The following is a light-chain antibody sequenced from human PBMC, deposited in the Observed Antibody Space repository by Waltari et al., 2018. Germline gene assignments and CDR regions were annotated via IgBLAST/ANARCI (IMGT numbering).Light chain of an antibody. CDR3: ATWDNSLTAVV. J-gene: IGLJ2*01. V-gene: IGLV1-51*01. CDR2: DNN. Sequence: QSVLTQPPSVSAAPGQKVPISSSGSSSNIGNYFVSWYHQLPGATPKLLIYDNNKRPSGIPDRFSASKSGTSATLDITGLQIGDEADYYCATWDNSLTAVVFGGGTKLTVL. CDR1: SSNIGNYF.